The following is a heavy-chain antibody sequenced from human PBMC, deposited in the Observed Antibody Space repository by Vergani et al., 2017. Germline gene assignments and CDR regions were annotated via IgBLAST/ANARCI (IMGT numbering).Heavy chain of an antibody. CDR3: ARDAGDYVWGSYEACFDP. CDR2: IYHSGST. CDR1: GYSISSGYY. J-gene: IGHJ5*02. Sequence: QVQLQESGPGLVKPSETLSLTCTVSGYSISSGYYWGWIRQPPGKGLEWIGSIYHSGSTYYNPSLKSRVTISVDTSKNQFSLKLSSVTAADTAVYYCARDAGDYVWGSYEACFDPWGQGTLVTVSS. D-gene: IGHD3-16*01. V-gene: IGHV4-38-2*02.